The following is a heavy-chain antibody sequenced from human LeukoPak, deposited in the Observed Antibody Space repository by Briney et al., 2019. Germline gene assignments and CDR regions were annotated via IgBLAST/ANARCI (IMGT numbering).Heavy chain of an antibody. CDR1: GFTFSTYW. J-gene: IGHJ4*02. V-gene: IGHV3-7*01. D-gene: IGHD4-17*01. CDR2: IKQDGSEK. Sequence: PGGSLRLSCAASGFTFSTYWMSWVRQAPGEGLEWVANIKQDGSEKYYVDSVKGRFTISRDSAKNSLYLQMNSLRAEDTVVYYCARVRTTVTYYFDYWGQGTLVTVSS. CDR3: ARVRTTVTYYFDY.